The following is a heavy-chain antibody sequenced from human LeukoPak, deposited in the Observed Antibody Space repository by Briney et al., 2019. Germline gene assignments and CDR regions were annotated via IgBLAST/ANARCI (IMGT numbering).Heavy chain of an antibody. V-gene: IGHV5-51*01. D-gene: IGHD4-23*01. J-gene: IGHJ3*02. CDR2: IYPGDSDT. Sequence: GESLKISCKGSGYSFTSYWIGWVRQMPGKGLEWMGIIYPGDSDTRYSPSFQGQVTISADKSISTAYLQWSSLKALDTAMYYCARPLPPEGGNVHDAFDIWGQGTMVTVSS. CDR3: ARPLPPEGGNVHDAFDI. CDR1: GYSFTSYW.